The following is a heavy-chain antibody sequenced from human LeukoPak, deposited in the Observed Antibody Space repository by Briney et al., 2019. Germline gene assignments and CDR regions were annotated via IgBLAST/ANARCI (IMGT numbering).Heavy chain of an antibody. CDR1: GGSISSYY. Sequence: SETLSLTCTVSGGSISSYYWSWIRQPPGKGLEWIGYIYYSGSTNYNPSLKSRVTISVDTSKNQFSLKLSSVTAADTAVYYCARGRYFDSADPSDYWGQGTLVTVSS. D-gene: IGHD3-9*01. CDR3: ARGRYFDSADPSDY. J-gene: IGHJ4*02. CDR2: IYYSGST. V-gene: IGHV4-59*01.